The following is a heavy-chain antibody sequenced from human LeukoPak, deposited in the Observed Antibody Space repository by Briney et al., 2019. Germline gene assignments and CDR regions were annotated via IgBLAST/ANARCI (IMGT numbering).Heavy chain of an antibody. J-gene: IGHJ4*02. V-gene: IGHV3-23*01. Sequence: GGSLRLSCAASGFTFSDFPMIWVRQAPGKGLEWVSAISGSGGSTYYADSVKGRFTISRDNSKNTLYLQMNSLRAEDTAVYYCAKDRPRDCYGSGSPLDYWGQGTLVTVSS. D-gene: IGHD3-10*01. CDR3: AKDRPRDCYGSGSPLDY. CDR2: ISGSGGST. CDR1: GFTFSDFP.